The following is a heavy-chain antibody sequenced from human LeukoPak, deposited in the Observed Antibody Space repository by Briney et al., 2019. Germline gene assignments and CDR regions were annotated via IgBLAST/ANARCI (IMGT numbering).Heavy chain of an antibody. Sequence: QPGGSLRLSCAASGFIFSSSWMSWVRQAPGKGLEWVANINQDGSQRHYVDSVKGRFTISRDNAKNSLYLQMNSLRVEDTALYYCARGWFDAWGQGVLVTVSS. CDR3: ARGWFDA. CDR2: INQDGSQR. V-gene: IGHV3-7*01. CDR1: GFIFSSSW. J-gene: IGHJ5*02.